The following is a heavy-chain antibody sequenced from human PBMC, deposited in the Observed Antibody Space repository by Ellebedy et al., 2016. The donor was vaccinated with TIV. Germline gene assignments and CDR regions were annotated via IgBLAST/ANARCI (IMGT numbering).Heavy chain of an antibody. V-gene: IGHV1-69*13. CDR1: GGTFSSYA. D-gene: IGHD3-3*01. Sequence: SVKVSXXASGGTFSSYAISWVRQAPGQGLEWMGGIIPIFGTANYAQKFQGRVTITADESTSTAYMELSSLRSEDTAVYYCASPGFWRRYYFDYWGQGTLVTVSS. CDR3: ASPGFWRRYYFDY. CDR2: IIPIFGTA. J-gene: IGHJ4*02.